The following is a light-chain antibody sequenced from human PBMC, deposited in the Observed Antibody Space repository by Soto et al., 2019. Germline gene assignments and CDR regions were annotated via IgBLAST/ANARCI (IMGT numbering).Light chain of an antibody. J-gene: IGLJ2*01. V-gene: IGLV1-51*01. Sequence: QYVLTQSPSVSAAPGQQVTISCSGSSSNIGNNYVSWYQQLPGTAPKLLIYDNNKRPSGIPDRFSGSKSGTSGTLDITGLQTGDEADYYCATWDGSLPGEVFGGGTK. CDR3: ATWDGSLPGEV. CDR2: DNN. CDR1: SSNIGNNY.